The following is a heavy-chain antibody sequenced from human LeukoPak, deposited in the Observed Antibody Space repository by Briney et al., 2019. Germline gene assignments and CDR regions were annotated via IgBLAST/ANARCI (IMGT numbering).Heavy chain of an antibody. CDR3: ARETPLSGYSYGYGGYYYYMDV. Sequence: ASVKVSCKASGYTLTSYGISWVRQAPGQGLEWMGWISAYNGNTNYAQKLQGRVTMTTDTSTSTAYMELRSLRSDDTAVYYCARETPLSGYSYGYGGYYYYMDVWGKGTTVTVSS. V-gene: IGHV1-18*01. J-gene: IGHJ6*03. CDR1: GYTLTSYG. D-gene: IGHD5-18*01. CDR2: ISAYNGNT.